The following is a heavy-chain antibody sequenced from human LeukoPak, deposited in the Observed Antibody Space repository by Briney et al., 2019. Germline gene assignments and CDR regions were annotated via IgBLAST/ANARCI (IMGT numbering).Heavy chain of an antibody. Sequence: SGTLSLTCAVYGGSFSGYYWSWIRQPPGKGLEWIGEINHSGSTNYNPSLKSRVTISVDTSKNQFSLKLSSVTAADTAVYYCARHVSLAGFDPWGQGTLVTVSS. CDR3: ARHVSLAGFDP. D-gene: IGHD5/OR15-5a*01. CDR2: INHSGST. J-gene: IGHJ5*02. CDR1: GGSFSGYY. V-gene: IGHV4-34*01.